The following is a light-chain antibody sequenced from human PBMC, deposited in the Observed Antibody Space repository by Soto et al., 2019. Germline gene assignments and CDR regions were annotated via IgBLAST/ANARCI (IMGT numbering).Light chain of an antibody. CDR2: DVS. CDR1: SSDVGGCSY. CDR3: SSYTSSSTLYV. J-gene: IGLJ1*01. Sequence: QSALTQPASVSGSLGQSITISCTGTSSDVGGCSYVSWYQQHPGKAPKLMIYDVSNRPSGVSNRFSGSKSGNTASLTISGLQAEDEADYYCSSYTSSSTLYVFGTGTKVTVL. V-gene: IGLV2-14*01.